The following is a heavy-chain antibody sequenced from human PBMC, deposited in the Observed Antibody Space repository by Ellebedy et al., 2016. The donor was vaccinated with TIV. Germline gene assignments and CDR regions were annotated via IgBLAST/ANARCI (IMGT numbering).Heavy chain of an antibody. J-gene: IGHJ4*02. CDR3: ARDKVHSDY. CDR2: IKQDGSEK. V-gene: IGHV3-7*01. Sequence: PGGSLRLSCAASGFTFSSYWMSWVRQAPGKGLEWVAIIKQDGSEKYYVDSVKGRFTMSRDNAKNSLYLQMNSLRVEDTAVYYCARDKVHSDYWGQGTLVTVSS. CDR1: GFTFSSYW.